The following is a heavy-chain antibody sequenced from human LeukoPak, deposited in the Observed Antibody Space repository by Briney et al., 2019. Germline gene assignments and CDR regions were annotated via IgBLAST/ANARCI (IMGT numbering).Heavy chain of an antibody. CDR2: IYYSGST. D-gene: IGHD2-2*01. Sequence: RASQTLSLTCTVSGGSISSGGYYWSWIRQHPGEGLEWIGYIYYSGSTYYNPSLKSRVTISVDTSKNQFSLKLSSVTAADTAVYYCARGPAMSLRLFDYWGQGTLVTVSS. CDR1: GGSISSGGYY. V-gene: IGHV4-31*03. CDR3: ARGPAMSLRLFDY. J-gene: IGHJ4*02.